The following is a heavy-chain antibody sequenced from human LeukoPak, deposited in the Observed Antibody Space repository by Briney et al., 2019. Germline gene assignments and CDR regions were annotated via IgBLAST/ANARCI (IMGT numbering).Heavy chain of an antibody. D-gene: IGHD3-22*01. CDR3: ARAGASGYYGDAFGI. CDR2: ISSSGSTI. Sequence: GGSLRLSCAASGFTFSSYEMNWVRQAPGKGLEWVSYISSSGSTIYYADSVKGRFTISRDNAKNSLYLQMNSLRAEGTAVYYCARAGASGYYGDAFGIWGQGTMVTVSS. V-gene: IGHV3-48*03. J-gene: IGHJ3*02. CDR1: GFTFSSYE.